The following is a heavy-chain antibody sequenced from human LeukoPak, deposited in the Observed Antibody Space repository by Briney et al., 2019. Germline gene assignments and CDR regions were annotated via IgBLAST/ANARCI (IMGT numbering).Heavy chain of an antibody. CDR2: INHSGST. V-gene: IGHV4-34*01. J-gene: IGHJ6*02. D-gene: IGHD3-3*01. CDR1: GGSFSGYY. CDR3: ARHSSDFWSGYYTNYYGVDV. Sequence: KPSETLSLTCAVYGGSFSGYYWSWIRQPPGRGLEWIGEINHSGSTNYNPSLKSRVTISVDTSKNQFSLKLSSVTAADTAVYYCARHSSDFWSGYYTNYYGVDVWGRGTTVTVSS.